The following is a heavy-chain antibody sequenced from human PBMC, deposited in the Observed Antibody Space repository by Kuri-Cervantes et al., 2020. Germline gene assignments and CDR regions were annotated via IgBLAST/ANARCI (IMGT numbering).Heavy chain of an antibody. D-gene: IGHD3-16*01. V-gene: IGHV3-33*01. CDR2: IWYDGSNK. Sequence: GGSLRLSCAASGFTFSSYGMHWVRQAPGKGLEWVAVIWYDGSNKYYADSVKGRFTISRDNSKNTLYLQMDSLRDEDTAVYYCARDAGYHYDRFDYWGQGTLVTVSS. CDR1: GFTFSSYG. J-gene: IGHJ4*02. CDR3: ARDAGYHYDRFDY.